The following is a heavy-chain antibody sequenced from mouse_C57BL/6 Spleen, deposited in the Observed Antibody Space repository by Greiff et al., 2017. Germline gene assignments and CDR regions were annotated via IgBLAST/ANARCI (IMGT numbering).Heavy chain of an antibody. D-gene: IGHD2-4*01. Sequence: VMLVESGPGLVAPSQSLSITCTVSGFSLTSYAISWVRQPPGKGLEWLGVIWTGGGTNYNSALKSRLSISKDNSKSQVFLKMNSLKTEDTARYYCARKGEESDYEEFDYWGTGTLVTVSA. V-gene: IGHV2-9-1*01. CDR1: GFSLTSYA. J-gene: IGHJ3*01. CDR3: ARKGEESDYEEFDY. CDR2: IWTGGGT.